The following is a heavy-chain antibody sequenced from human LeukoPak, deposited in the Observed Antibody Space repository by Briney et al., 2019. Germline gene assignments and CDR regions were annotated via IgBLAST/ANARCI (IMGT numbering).Heavy chain of an antibody. D-gene: IGHD2-15*01. J-gene: IGHJ4*02. Sequence: SMKVSCKASGGTSSSYAISWVRQAPGQGLEWMGGIIPIFGTANYAQKFQGRVTVTADESTSTAYMELSSLRSEDTAVYYCASHYCSGGSCYLLAIDYWGQGTLVTVSS. CDR3: ASHYCSGGSCYLLAIDY. V-gene: IGHV1-69*01. CDR2: IIPIFGTA. CDR1: GGTSSSYA.